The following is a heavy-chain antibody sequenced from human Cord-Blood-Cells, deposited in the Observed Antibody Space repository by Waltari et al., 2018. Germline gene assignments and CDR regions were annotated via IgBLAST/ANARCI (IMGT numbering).Heavy chain of an antibody. CDR2: INPNSGDT. CDR3: ARGGELGTNDAFDI. CDR1: GYTFTGYY. Sequence: QVQLVQSGAEVKKPGASVKVSCKASGYTFTGYYMHWVRQAPGQGLEWMGWINPNSGDTNYAQKFQDRVTMTRDTSISTAYMELSRLRSDDTAVYYCARGGELGTNDAFDIWGQGTMVTDSS. D-gene: IGHD7-27*01. V-gene: IGHV1-2*02. J-gene: IGHJ3*02.